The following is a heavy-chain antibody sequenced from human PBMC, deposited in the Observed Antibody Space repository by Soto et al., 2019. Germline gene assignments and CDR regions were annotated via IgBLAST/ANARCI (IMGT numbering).Heavy chain of an antibody. V-gene: IGHV4-31*03. CDR1: GGSISSGGYY. J-gene: IGHJ4*02. D-gene: IGHD5-12*01. Sequence: QVQLQESGPGLVKPSQTLSLTCTVSGGSISSGGYYWSWIRQHPGKGLEWIGYIYYSGSTYYNPSLESRVTISVDTSKNQFSLKLSSVTAADTAVYYCAREWLRTHYFDYWGQGTLVTVSS. CDR3: AREWLRTHYFDY. CDR2: IYYSGST.